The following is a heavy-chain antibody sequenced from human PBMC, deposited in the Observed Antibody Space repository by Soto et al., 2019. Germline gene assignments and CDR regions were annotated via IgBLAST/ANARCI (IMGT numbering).Heavy chain of an antibody. CDR2: IYHSGST. CDR3: ARVLGNDAFDI. D-gene: IGHD3-3*02. J-gene: IGHJ3*02. CDR1: GSSITSTNW. Sequence: SETLSLNCAVTGSSITSTNWWSWVRQPPGKGLEWIGEIYHSGSTNYNPSLKSRVTISVDKSKNQFSLKLSSVTAADTAVYYCARVLGNDAFDIWGQGTMVT. V-gene: IGHV4-4*02.